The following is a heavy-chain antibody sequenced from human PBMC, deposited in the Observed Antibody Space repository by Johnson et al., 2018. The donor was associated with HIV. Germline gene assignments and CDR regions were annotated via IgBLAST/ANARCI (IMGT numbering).Heavy chain of an antibody. D-gene: IGHD3-3*01. CDR1: GITVGTNY. V-gene: IGHV3-66*01. J-gene: IGHJ3*02. CDR2: ISWDGGST. CDR3: ARGARGDLEWLLSGHAFDI. Sequence: VQLVESGGDLVQPGGSLRLSCAASGITVGTNYMSWVRQAPGKGLEWVSLISWDGGSTYYADSVKGRFTIPRDNSKNTVYLQMNSLRAEDTAVYYCARGARGDLEWLLSGHAFDIWGQGTMVTVSS.